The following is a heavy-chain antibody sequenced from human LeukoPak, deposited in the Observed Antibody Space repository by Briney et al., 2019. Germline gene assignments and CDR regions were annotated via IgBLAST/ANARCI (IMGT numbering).Heavy chain of an antibody. CDR1: RVSISSYY. J-gene: IGHJ4*02. V-gene: IGHV4-59*08. D-gene: IGHD6-19*01. CDR2: IYYKGST. CDR3: ARQAYSSGWFFFDY. Sequence: PSETLSLTCTVSRVSISSYYWSWIWQPPGKGLEWIGYIYYKGSTNYNPSLKSRVTLSIDTSKNQFSLKLSSVTAADTAVYYCARQAYSSGWFFFDYWGQGTLVTVSS.